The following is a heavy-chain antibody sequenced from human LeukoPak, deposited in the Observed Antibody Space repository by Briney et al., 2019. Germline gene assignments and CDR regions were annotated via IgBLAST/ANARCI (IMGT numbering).Heavy chain of an antibody. V-gene: IGHV4-59*01. CDR2: IYYSGST. D-gene: IGHD1-1*01. CDR3: ARGYAAFDI. CDR1: GGSISSYY. J-gene: IGHJ3*02. Sequence: PSETLSLTCTVSGGSISSYYLSWIRQPPGKGLEWIGYIYYSGSTNYNPSLKSRVTISVDTSKNQFSLKLSSVTAADTAVYYCARGYAAFDIWGQGTMVTVSS.